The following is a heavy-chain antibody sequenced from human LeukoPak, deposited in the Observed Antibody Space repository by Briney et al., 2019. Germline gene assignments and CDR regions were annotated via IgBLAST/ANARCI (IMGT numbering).Heavy chain of an antibody. CDR1: GSTVSSNE. D-gene: IGHD5-24*01. CDR3: AKSEMARDFDY. Sequence: PGGSLRLSCAASGSTVSSNEMRWLRQAPGKGLEWVSSISGTTTYYADSRKGRFTISRDNSKNTLHLQMNSLRAEDTAVYYCAKSEMARDFDYWGQGTLVTVSS. J-gene: IGHJ4*02. CDR2: ISGTTT. V-gene: IGHV3-38-3*01.